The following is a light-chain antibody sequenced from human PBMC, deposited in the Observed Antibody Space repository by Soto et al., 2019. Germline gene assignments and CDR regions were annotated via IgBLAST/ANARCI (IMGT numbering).Light chain of an antibody. V-gene: IGKV3D-20*02. CDR1: QRISSN. J-gene: IGKJ1*01. CDR3: QQRSNWPPWT. Sequence: ETVLTQSPGTLSLSPGDRATLSCRASQRISSNFLAWYQQKPGQAPRLLIYGASTMATGIPARFSGSGSGIDFTLTISSLEPEDFAVYYCQQRSNWPPWTFGQGTKVDI. CDR2: GAS.